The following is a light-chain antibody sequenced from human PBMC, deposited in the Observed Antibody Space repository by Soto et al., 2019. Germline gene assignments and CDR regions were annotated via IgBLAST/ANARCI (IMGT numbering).Light chain of an antibody. Sequence: QSALTQPASVSGSPGQSITISCTGTSNDIGGYDYVSWYQQHPGKAPKLMIYDVTYRPSGVSNRFSGSKSGNTASLTISGLQAEDEADYYCCSYTTSTAVIFGGGTKLTVL. CDR3: CSYTTSTAVI. CDR1: SNDIGGYDY. J-gene: IGLJ2*01. V-gene: IGLV2-14*03. CDR2: DVT.